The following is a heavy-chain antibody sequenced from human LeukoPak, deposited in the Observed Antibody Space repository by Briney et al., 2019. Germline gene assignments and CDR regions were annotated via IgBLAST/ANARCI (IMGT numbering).Heavy chain of an antibody. CDR3: ARVGGPGTYYKPFDY. CDR1: GFTSTSYV. J-gene: IGHJ4*02. Sequence: RSLRPSCAASGFTSTSYVENWVRQAARTRLECVASLSFDGVDKYYADSVEGRFTISRDNSKNTLYLQMNSLRTEDTAVYYCARVGGPGTYYKPFDYWGQGTLVTVSS. V-gene: IGHV3-30*04. D-gene: IGHD3-10*01. CDR2: LSFDGVDK.